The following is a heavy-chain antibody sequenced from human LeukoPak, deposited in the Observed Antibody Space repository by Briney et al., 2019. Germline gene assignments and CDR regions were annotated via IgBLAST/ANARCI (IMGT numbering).Heavy chain of an antibody. CDR2: IYDTGST. D-gene: IGHD6-19*01. V-gene: IGHV4-59*01. J-gene: IGHJ4*02. CDR3: ARLSGWRWDY. CDR1: GGSISSYQ. Sequence: PSETLSLTCTVSGGSISSYQWSWIRQPPGKGLEWIGYIYDTGSTDYNPSLKSRVTISVDTSKNQFSLKLSSVTAADTAVYYCARLSGWRWDYWGQGTLVTVSS.